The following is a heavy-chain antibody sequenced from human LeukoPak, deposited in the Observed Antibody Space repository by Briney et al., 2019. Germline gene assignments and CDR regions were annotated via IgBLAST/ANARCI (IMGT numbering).Heavy chain of an antibody. CDR1: GGTFSSYA. V-gene: IGHV1-69*04. J-gene: IGHJ4*02. CDR2: IIPILGIA. Sequence: SVKVPCKASGGTFSSYAISWVRQAPGQGLEWMGRIIPILGIANYAQKFQGRVTITADKSTSTAYMELSSLRSEDTAVYYCAREGYYDSSGYPYYFDYWGQGTLVTVSS. CDR3: AREGYYDSSGYPYYFDY. D-gene: IGHD3-22*01.